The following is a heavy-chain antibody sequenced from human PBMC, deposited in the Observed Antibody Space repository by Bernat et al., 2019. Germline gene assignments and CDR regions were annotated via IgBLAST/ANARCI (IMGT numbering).Heavy chain of an antibody. Sequence: QVQLVESGGGVVQPGRSLRLSCAASGFTFSSYAMHWVRQAPGKGLEWVAVISYDGSNKYYADSVKGRFTISRDNSKNTLYLQINSLRAEDTAVYYGARRKRGIAAAGKFDYWGQGTLVTVSS. CDR2: ISYDGSNK. V-gene: IGHV3-30-3*01. CDR1: GFTFSSYA. D-gene: IGHD6-13*01. CDR3: ARRKRGIAAAGKFDY. J-gene: IGHJ4*02.